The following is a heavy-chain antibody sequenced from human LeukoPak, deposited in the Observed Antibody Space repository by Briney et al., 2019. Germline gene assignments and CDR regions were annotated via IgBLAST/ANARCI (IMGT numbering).Heavy chain of an antibody. J-gene: IGHJ3*02. CDR2: ISAYNGNT. V-gene: IGHV1-18*01. CDR3: ARDRWSSSSSEGTFDI. Sequence: ASVKVSCKASGYTFTNYGISWVRQAPGQGLEWMGWISAYNGNTYFAQKLQGRVTMTTDTSTTTAYMELRSLRSDDTAVYYCARDRWSSSSSEGTFDIWGQGTMVTVSS. CDR1: GYTFTNYG. D-gene: IGHD6-6*01.